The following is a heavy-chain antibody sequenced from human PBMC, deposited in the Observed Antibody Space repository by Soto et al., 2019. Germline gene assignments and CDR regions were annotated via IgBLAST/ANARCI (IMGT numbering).Heavy chain of an antibody. CDR1: GGSISSYY. CDR2: IYYSGST. J-gene: IGHJ6*02. Sequence: QVQLQESGPGQVKPSETLSLTCTVSGGSISSYYWSWIRQPPGKGLEWIGYIYYSGSTNYNPSLKSRVTISVDTSKNQFSLKLSSVTAADTAVYYCARVLTMVRGVATYYYGMDVWGQGTTVTVSS. CDR3: ARVLTMVRGVATYYYGMDV. V-gene: IGHV4-59*01. D-gene: IGHD3-10*01.